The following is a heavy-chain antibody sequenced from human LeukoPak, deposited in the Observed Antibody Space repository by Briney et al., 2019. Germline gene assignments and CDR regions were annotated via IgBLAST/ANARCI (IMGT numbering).Heavy chain of an antibody. V-gene: IGHV3-21*01. CDR2: ISSSSSYI. CDR3: ARYGSGTYYYYYMDV. J-gene: IGHJ6*03. D-gene: IGHD1-26*01. Sequence: NAGGSLRLSCAASGFTFSSYSMNWVRQAPGKGLEWVSSISSSSSYIYYADSVKGRFTISRDNAKNSLYLQMNSLRAEDTAVYYCARYGSGTYYYYYMDVWGKGTTVTVSS. CDR1: GFTFSSYS.